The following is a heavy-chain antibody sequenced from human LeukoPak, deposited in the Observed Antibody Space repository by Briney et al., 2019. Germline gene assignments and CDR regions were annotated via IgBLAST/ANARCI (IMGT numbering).Heavy chain of an antibody. CDR1: GHTFTSYY. Sequence: ASVKVSCKASGHTFTSYYMHWVRQAPGQGLEWMGIINPSGGSTSYAQKFQGRVTMTRDTSTSTVYMELSSLRSEDTAVYYCARDKSAAGTPGGNWFDPWGQGTLVTVSS. CDR3: ARDKSAAGTPGGNWFDP. CDR2: INPSGGST. V-gene: IGHV1-46*01. J-gene: IGHJ5*02. D-gene: IGHD6-13*01.